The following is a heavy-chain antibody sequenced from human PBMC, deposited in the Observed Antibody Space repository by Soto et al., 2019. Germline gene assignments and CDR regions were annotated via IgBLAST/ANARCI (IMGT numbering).Heavy chain of an antibody. CDR1: GGSISSYY. CDR2: IYYSGST. V-gene: IGHV4-59*08. J-gene: IGHJ5*02. D-gene: IGHD2-15*01. CDR3: ASQYCSGGSCYPYLFDP. Sequence: PSETLSLTCTVSGGSISSYYWSWIRQPPGKGLEWIGYIYYSGSTNYNPSLKSRVTISVDTSKNQFSLKLSSVTAADTAVYYCASQYCSGGSCYPYLFDPWGQGTLVTVSS.